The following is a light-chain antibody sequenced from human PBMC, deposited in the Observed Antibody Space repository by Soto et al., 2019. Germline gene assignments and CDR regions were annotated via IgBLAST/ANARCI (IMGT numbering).Light chain of an antibody. CDR2: GAS. Sequence: EIVMTQSPATLYVSPGERATLSCRASQSVSSDLAWYQHKPGQAPRLLIYGASTRATGIPARFSGRGSGTEFTLTISSLQSVDFAVYYCQQYDKWPQKFGQGTKVDIK. J-gene: IGKJ1*01. CDR3: QQYDKWPQK. V-gene: IGKV3-15*01. CDR1: QSVSSD.